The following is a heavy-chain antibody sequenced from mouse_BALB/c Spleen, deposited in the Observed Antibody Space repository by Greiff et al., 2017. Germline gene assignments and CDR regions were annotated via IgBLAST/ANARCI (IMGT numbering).Heavy chain of an antibody. CDR1: GFTFSSYG. CDR3: AREGAYRYDRGYAMDY. J-gene: IGHJ4*01. Sequence: EVKVVESGGGLVQPGGSLKLSCAASGFTFSSYGMSWVRQTPDKRLELVATINSNGGSTYYPDSVKGRFTISRDNAKNTLYLQMSSLKSEDTAMYYCAREGAYRYDRGYAMDYWGQGTSVTVSS. CDR2: INSNGGST. D-gene: IGHD2-14*01. V-gene: IGHV5-6-3*01.